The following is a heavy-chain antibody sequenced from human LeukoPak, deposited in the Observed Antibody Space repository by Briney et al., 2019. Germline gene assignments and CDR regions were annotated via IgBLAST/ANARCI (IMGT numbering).Heavy chain of an antibody. V-gene: IGHV3-21*04. CDR3: ARTRGGSYRTNVDY. CDR2: ISSSSSYI. CDR1: GFTFSSYS. J-gene: IGHJ4*02. D-gene: IGHD1-26*01. Sequence: GGSLRLSCAASGFTFSSYSMNWVRQAPGKGLEWVSSISSSSSYIYYADSVKGRFTISRDNAKNSLYLQMNSLRAEDTALYHCARTRGGSYRTNVDYWGQGTLVTVSS.